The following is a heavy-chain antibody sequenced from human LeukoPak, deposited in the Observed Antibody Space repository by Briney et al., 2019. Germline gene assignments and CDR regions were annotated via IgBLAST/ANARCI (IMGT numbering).Heavy chain of an antibody. Sequence: SETLSLTCTVSGGSISTYFWSWIRQPPGKGLEWIGYIYYSGSTNYNPSLKSRVTISVDTSKNQFSLKLSSVTAADTAVYYCARGDYYGSGSYIGWFDPWGQGTLVTVSS. J-gene: IGHJ5*02. V-gene: IGHV4-59*01. CDR1: GGSISTYF. CDR2: IYYSGST. CDR3: ARGDYYGSGSYIGWFDP. D-gene: IGHD3-10*01.